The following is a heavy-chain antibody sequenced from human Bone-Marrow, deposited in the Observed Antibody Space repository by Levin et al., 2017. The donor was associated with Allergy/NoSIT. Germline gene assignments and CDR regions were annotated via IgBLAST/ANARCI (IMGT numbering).Heavy chain of an antibody. CDR1: GGSISSYY. CDR2: IYYSGST. Sequence: GSLRLSCTVSGGSISSYYWSWIRQPPGKGLEWIGYIYYSGSTNYNPSLKSRVTISVDTSKNQFSLKLSSVTAADTAVYYCARFLEYFDLWGRGTLVTVSS. J-gene: IGHJ2*01. CDR3: ARFLEYFDL. V-gene: IGHV4-59*01. D-gene: IGHD3-3*01.